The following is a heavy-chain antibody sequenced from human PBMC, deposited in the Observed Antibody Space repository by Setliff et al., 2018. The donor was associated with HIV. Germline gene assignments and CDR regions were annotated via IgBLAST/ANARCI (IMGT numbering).Heavy chain of an antibody. CDR1: GGSITRTPYY. CDR2: IHHSGTA. J-gene: IGHJ4*02. Sequence: PSETLSLTCTVSGGSITRTPYYWGWIRQPPGKGLEWIGSIHHSGTAYDNPSLKSRVTISVDTSKNQFSLKMTSMTAADTAVYYCAAFFVTPMTTQDFWGQGTLVTVSS. CDR3: AAFFVTPMTTQDF. V-gene: IGHV4-39*01. D-gene: IGHD4-4*01.